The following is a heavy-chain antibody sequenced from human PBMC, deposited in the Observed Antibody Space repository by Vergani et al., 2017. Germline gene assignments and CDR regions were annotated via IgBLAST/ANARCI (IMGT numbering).Heavy chain of an antibody. D-gene: IGHD3-10*01. Sequence: QVQLVQSGAEVKKPGASVKVSCKASGYTFTGYYMHWVRQAPGQGLEWMGWINPNSGGTNYAQKFQGSVTMTRDTSISTAYMELSRLRSDDTAVYYCARDFYYGSGSHNWFDPWGQGTLVTVSS. J-gene: IGHJ5*02. CDR3: ARDFYYGSGSHNWFDP. V-gene: IGHV1-2*02. CDR1: GYTFTGYY. CDR2: INPNSGGT.